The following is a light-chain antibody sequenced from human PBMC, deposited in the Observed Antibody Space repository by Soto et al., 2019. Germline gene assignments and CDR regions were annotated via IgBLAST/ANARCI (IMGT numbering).Light chain of an antibody. Sequence: EFVLTQSPGTVSLPPGDRATLSCRASQSVSSNLAWYQQKPGQSPRLLIYGTSNRATGIPARFSGSGSGTEFTLTISSLQSEDFAVYYCHQYNFWPTFGQGIKVDIK. J-gene: IGKJ1*01. CDR2: GTS. CDR3: HQYNFWPT. CDR1: QSVSSN. V-gene: IGKV3-15*01.